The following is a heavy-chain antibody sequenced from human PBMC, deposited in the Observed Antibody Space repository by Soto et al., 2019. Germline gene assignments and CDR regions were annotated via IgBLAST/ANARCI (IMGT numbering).Heavy chain of an antibody. CDR3: ARSAWLQGGMDV. D-gene: IGHD5-12*01. CDR2: MNPNSGNT. V-gene: IGHV1-8*01. CDR1: GYTFTSYD. Sequence: ASLKVSCKASGYTFTSYDINWVQQATGQGLEWMGWMNPNSGNTGYAQKFQGRVTMTRNTSISTAYMELSSLRSEDTAVYYRARSAWLQGGMDVWGQGTTVTVSS. J-gene: IGHJ6*02.